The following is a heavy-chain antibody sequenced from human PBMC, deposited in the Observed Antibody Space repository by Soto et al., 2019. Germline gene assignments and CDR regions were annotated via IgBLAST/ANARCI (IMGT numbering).Heavy chain of an antibody. V-gene: IGHV1-18*01. CDR3: ARSWEGYCSGGSCYHDAFDI. CDR1: GYTFTSYG. D-gene: IGHD2-15*01. Sequence: ASVKVSCKASGYTFTSYGISWVRRAPGQGLEWMGWISAYNGNTNYAQKLQGRVTMTTDTSTSTAYMELRSLRSDDTAVYYCARSWEGYCSGGSCYHDAFDIWGQGTMVTVSS. J-gene: IGHJ3*02. CDR2: ISAYNGNT.